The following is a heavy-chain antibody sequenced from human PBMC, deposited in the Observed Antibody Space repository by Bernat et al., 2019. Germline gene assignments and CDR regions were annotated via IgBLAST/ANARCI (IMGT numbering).Heavy chain of an antibody. J-gene: IGHJ4*02. CDR3: ALGDYYDSSGYYPFTAYDC. CDR2: IIPILGIA. V-gene: IGHV1-69*04. Sequence: QVQLVQSGAEVKKPGSSVKVSCKASGGTFSSYAISWVRQAPGQGLEWMGGIIPILGIANYAQKFQGRVTITADKSTSTAYMELSSLRSEDTAVYYCALGDYYDSSGYYPFTAYDCWGQGTLVTVSS. D-gene: IGHD3-22*01. CDR1: GGTFSSYA.